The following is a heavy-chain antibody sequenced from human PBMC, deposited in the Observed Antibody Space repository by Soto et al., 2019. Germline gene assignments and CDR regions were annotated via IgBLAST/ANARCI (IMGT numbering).Heavy chain of an antibody. J-gene: IGHJ4*02. Sequence: QVQLVESGGGVVQPGRSLRLSCAASGFNFSSDVMHWVRQAPGKGLEWVAVIWYDGGNKYYADSVKGRFTISRDNSKNTLYLHMNSLRAEDTAVYYCARDGQWLPRDGLRSSYYFDYWGQGTLVTVSS. V-gene: IGHV3-33*01. CDR2: IWYDGGNK. CDR3: ARDGQWLPRDGLRSSYYFDY. CDR1: GFNFSSDV. D-gene: IGHD6-19*01.